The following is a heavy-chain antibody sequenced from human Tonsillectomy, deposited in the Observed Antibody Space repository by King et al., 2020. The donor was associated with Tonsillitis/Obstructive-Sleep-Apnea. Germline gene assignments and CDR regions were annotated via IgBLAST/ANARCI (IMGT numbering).Heavy chain of an antibody. CDR1: GFTFSSYS. J-gene: IGHJ3*02. CDR2: ISSSSSYI. V-gene: IGHV3-21*01. CDR3: ARDIVVVPAAIIGAFDI. Sequence: VQLVESGGGLVKPGGSLRLSFAASGFTFSSYSMNWVRQAPGKGLEWVSSISSSSSYIYCADSVKGLFTISRDNAKNSLYLQMNSLRAEDTAVYYCARDIVVVPAAIIGAFDIWGQGTMVTVSS. D-gene: IGHD2-2*01.